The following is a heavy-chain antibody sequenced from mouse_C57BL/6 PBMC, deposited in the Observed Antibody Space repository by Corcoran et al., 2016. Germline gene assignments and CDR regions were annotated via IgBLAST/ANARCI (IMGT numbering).Heavy chain of an antibody. CDR1: GYTFTDYY. V-gene: IGHV1-26*01. Sequence: EVQLQQSGPELVKPGASVKISCKASGYTFTDYYMNWVKQSHGKSLEWIGDINPNNGGTSYNQKFKGKATLTVDKSSSTAYMELRSLTSEDSAGYYWAAGDWDSYLDYWGQGTTLTVAS. CDR3: AAGDWDSYLDY. CDR2: INPNNGGT. J-gene: IGHJ2*01. D-gene: IGHD4-1*01.